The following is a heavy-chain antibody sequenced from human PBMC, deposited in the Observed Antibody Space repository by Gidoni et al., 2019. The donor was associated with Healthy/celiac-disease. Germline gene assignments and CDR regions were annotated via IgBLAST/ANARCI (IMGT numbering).Heavy chain of an antibody. CDR2: INHSGST. V-gene: IGHV4-34*01. CDR3: ARGLDYYGSGSYRY. J-gene: IGHJ4*02. Sequence: QVQLQQWGAGLLKPSETLSLTCAVYGWSFSGYYWSWIRQPPGKGLEWIGEINHSGSTNYNPSLKSRVTISVDTSKNQFSLKLSSVTAADTAVYYCARGLDYYGSGSYRYWGQGTLVTVSS. D-gene: IGHD3-10*01. CDR1: GWSFSGYY.